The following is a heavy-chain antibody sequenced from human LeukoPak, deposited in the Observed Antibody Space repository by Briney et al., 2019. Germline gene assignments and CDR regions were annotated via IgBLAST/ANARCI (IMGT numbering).Heavy chain of an antibody. CDR2: INHSGST. CDR3: ARPMRASYYYYYYGMDV. D-gene: IGHD3-22*01. CDR1: GGSFSGYY. J-gene: IGHJ6*02. Sequence: SETLSLTCAVYGGSFSGYYWSWIRQPPGKGLEWIGEINHSGSTNYNPSLKSRVTISVDTSKNQFSLKLSSVTAADTAVYYCARPMRASYYYYYYGMDVWGQGTLVTVSS. V-gene: IGHV4-34*01.